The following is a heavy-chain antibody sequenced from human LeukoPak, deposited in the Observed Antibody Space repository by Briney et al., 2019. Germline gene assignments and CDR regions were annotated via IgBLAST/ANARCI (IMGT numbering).Heavy chain of an antibody. V-gene: IGHV3-72*01. Sequence: PGGSLRLSCAASGFTFSDLYIDWVRQAPGKGLEWIGRSRDRTKSYSTEYAASVKGRFTSSRDDSKSSVYLQLNSLKIEDTAVYYCVRVDMGAASRDGLDVWGQGTTVTVSS. CDR2: SRDRTKSYST. CDR1: GFTFSDLY. D-gene: IGHD2-15*01. J-gene: IGHJ3*01. CDR3: VRVDMGAASRDGLDV.